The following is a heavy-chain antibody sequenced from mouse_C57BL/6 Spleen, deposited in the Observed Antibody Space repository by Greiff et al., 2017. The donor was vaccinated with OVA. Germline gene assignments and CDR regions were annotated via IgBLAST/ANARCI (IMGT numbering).Heavy chain of an antibody. CDR1: GYTFTSYW. D-gene: IGHD1-1*01. CDR2: INPSNGGT. Sequence: VKLQQPGTELVKPGASVKLSCKASGYTFTSYWMHWVKQRPGQGLEWIGNINPSNGGTNYNEKFKSKATLTVDKSSSTAYMQLSSLTSEDSAVYYCARGNYGSYYFDYWGQGTTLTVSS. J-gene: IGHJ2*01. V-gene: IGHV1-53*01. CDR3: ARGNYGSYYFDY.